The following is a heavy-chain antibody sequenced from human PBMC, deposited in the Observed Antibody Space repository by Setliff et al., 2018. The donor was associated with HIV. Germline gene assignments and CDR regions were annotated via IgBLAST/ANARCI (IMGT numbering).Heavy chain of an antibody. V-gene: IGHV1-8*02. J-gene: IGHJ6*03. D-gene: IGHD2-2*01. CDR1: GGTFSTYV. CDR3: ARWVPYCTSTDCHRWLYYYMDV. Sequence: GASVKVSCKTSGGTFSTYVISWVRQATGQGLEWMGCMSPNSGNTGYAQKFRGRVSMTRNTSIGTAYMELSSLRSEDTAVYYCARWVPYCTSTDCHRWLYYYMDVWGKGTTVTVSS. CDR2: MSPNSGNT.